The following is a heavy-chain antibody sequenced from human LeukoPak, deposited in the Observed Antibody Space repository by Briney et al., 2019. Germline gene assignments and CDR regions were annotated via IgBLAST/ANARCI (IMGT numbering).Heavy chain of an antibody. CDR1: GFTFSSYA. CDR3: ASRSYYDSSGYYLGSYYYYMDV. CDR2: ISGSGGST. D-gene: IGHD3-22*01. Sequence: GGSLRLSCAASGFTFSSYAMSWVRQAPGKGREGVSAISGSGGSTYYADSVKGRFTISRDNSKNTLYLQMNSLRAEDTAVYYCASRSYYDSSGYYLGSYYYYMDVWGKGTTVTVSS. V-gene: IGHV3-23*01. J-gene: IGHJ6*03.